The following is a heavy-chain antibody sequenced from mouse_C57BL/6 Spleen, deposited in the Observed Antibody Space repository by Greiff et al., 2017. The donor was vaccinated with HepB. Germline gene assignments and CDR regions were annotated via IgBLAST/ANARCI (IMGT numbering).Heavy chain of an antibody. CDR3: APAGTDY. J-gene: IGHJ2*01. Sequence: QVHVKQSGAELVKPGASVKLSCKASGYTFTSYWMHWVKQRPGQGLEWIGMIHPNSGSTNYNEKFKSKATLNVDKASSTAYMQLSSLTSEDSAVYYCAPAGTDYWGQGTTLTVSS. V-gene: IGHV1-64*01. CDR2: IHPNSGST. D-gene: IGHD4-1*01. CDR1: GYTFTSYW.